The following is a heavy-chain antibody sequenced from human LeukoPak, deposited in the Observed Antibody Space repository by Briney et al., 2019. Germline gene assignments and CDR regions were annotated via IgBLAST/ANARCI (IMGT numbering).Heavy chain of an antibody. Sequence: GASVKVSCKASGGTFSSYAISWVRQAPGQGLEWMGGIIPIFGTANYAQKFQGRVTITTDGSTSTAYMELSSLRSEDTAVYYCAVVTTGLNWFDPWGQGTLVTVSS. J-gene: IGHJ5*02. V-gene: IGHV1-69*05. CDR1: GGTFSSYA. CDR3: AVVTTGLNWFDP. D-gene: IGHD2-21*02. CDR2: IIPIFGTA.